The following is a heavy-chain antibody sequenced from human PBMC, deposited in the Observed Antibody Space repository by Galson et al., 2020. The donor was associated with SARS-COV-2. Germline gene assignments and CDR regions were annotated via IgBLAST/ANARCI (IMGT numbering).Heavy chain of an antibody. CDR2: ISYDGSNK. Sequence: GGSLRLSCAASGFTFSSYAMHWVRQAPGKGLECVAVISYDGSNKYYADSVKGRFTISRDNSKNTLYLQMNSLRAEDTAVYYCARPHSGSYSGYFDYWGQGTLVTVSS. D-gene: IGHD1-26*01. CDR3: ARPHSGSYSGYFDY. J-gene: IGHJ4*02. V-gene: IGHV3-30*01. CDR1: GFTFSSYA.